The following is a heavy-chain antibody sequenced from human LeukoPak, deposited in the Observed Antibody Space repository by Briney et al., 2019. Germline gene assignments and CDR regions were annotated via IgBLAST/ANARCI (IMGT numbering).Heavy chain of an antibody. V-gene: IGHV4-39*07. D-gene: IGHD3-22*01. CDR2: IYYSGST. CDR3: AGRYYYDSSGLDY. J-gene: IGHJ4*02. Sequence: SETLPLTCTVSGGSISSSSYYWGWIRQPPGKGLEWIGSIYYSGSTYYNPSLKSRVTISVDTSKNQFSLKLSSVTAADTAVYYCAGRYYYDSSGLDYWGQGTLVTVSS. CDR1: GGSISSSSYY.